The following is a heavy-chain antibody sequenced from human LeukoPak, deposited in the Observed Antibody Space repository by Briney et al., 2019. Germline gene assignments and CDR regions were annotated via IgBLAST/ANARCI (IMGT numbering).Heavy chain of an antibody. V-gene: IGHV4-34*01. Sequence: PSETLSLTCAVYGGSFSGYYWSWIRQPPGKGLEWIGEINHSGSTNYNPSLKSRVTMSVDTSKNQFSLKLSSVTAADTAVYYCARGKRSSGRYSYYYGMDVWGQGTTVTVSS. CDR1: GGSFSGYY. J-gene: IGHJ6*02. CDR2: INHSGST. D-gene: IGHD6-19*01. CDR3: ARGKRSSGRYSYYYGMDV.